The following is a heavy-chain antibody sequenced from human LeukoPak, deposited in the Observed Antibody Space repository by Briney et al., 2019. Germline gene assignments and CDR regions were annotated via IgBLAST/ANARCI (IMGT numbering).Heavy chain of an antibody. V-gene: IGHV3-23*01. CDR1: VFTFSSYA. CDR2: ISGSGGST. D-gene: IGHD6-25*01. J-gene: IGHJ4*02. Sequence: RASLRLSCAASVFTFSSYAMSSVRQAPGKGLEWVSAISGSGGSTYYADSVKGRFTISRDNSKNTLYLQMNSLRAEDTAVYYCAKQAASESPVNYWGQGTLVTVSS. CDR3: AKQAASESPVNY.